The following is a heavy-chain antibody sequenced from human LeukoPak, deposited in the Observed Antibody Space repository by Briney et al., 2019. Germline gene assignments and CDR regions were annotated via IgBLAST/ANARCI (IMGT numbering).Heavy chain of an antibody. CDR2: ICGSGGST. CDR1: GFTFSSYA. J-gene: IGHJ4*02. V-gene: IGHV3-23*01. D-gene: IGHD4-23*01. Sequence: GGSLRLSCAASGFTFSSYAMSWVRQAPGKGLEWVSAICGSGGSTHYADSEKGRFTISRDNSKNTLYLQMNSLRAEDTAVYYCAKALYGGNSEGTPVDYWGQGTLVTVSS. CDR3: AKALYGGNSEGTPVDY.